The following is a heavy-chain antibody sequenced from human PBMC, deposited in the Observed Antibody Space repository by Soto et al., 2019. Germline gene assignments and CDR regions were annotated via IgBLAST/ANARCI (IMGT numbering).Heavy chain of an antibody. D-gene: IGHD2-21*01. Sequence: GGSLRLCSAASGVTIDDNWVHRVRKAQGKGPVWVSRINSDGSSTYYLDSVKGRFISSRQNDKNFLSLEMKNLRAGDTAVYFCARGKKAVMPVDNRAFDIWGRGTMVTVSS. J-gene: IGHJ3*02. V-gene: IGHV3-74*01. CDR2: INSDGSST. CDR3: ARGKKAVMPVDNRAFDI. CDR1: GVTIDDNW.